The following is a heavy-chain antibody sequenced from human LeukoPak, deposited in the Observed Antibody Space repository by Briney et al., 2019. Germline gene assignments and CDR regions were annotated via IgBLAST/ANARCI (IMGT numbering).Heavy chain of an antibody. CDR2: INHSGST. V-gene: IGHV4-34*01. CDR3: ARSTTIFGVVIDAFDI. D-gene: IGHD3-3*01. Sequence: SETLSLTCAVYGGPFSGYYWSWIRQPPGKGLEWIGEINHSGSTNYNPSLKSRVTISVDTSKNQFSLKLSSVTAADTAVYYCARSTTIFGVVIDAFDIWGQGTMVTVSS. CDR1: GGPFSGYY. J-gene: IGHJ3*02.